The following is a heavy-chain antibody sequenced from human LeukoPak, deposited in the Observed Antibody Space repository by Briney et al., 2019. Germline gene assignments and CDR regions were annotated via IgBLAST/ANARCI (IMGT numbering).Heavy chain of an antibody. J-gene: IGHJ6*02. D-gene: IGHD2-2*01. Sequence: ASVKVSCKVSGYTLTELSMHWVRQAPGKGLEWMGGFDPEDGETIYAQEFQGRVTMTEDTSTDTAYMELSSLRSEDTAVYYCATDSMYQSQTHSSYYYYGMDVWGQGTTVTVSS. CDR2: FDPEDGET. CDR1: GYTLTELS. CDR3: ATDSMYQSQTHSSYYYYGMDV. V-gene: IGHV1-24*01.